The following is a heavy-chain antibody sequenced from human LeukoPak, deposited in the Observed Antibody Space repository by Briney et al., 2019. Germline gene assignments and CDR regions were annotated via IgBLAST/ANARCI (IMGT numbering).Heavy chain of an antibody. D-gene: IGHD1/OR15-1a*01. CDR2: IYNTAST. Sequence: SETLSLTCTISGASISSGTYYWAWIRQSPGKALEWIGSIYNTASTYYNPSFKGRLTLSVDTSKNQISLELRSVTATDAAMYFCATNKTMLTIAGWFDPWGQGTLVIVSS. CDR1: GASISSGTYY. CDR3: ATNKTMLTIAGWFDP. J-gene: IGHJ5*02. V-gene: IGHV4-39*01.